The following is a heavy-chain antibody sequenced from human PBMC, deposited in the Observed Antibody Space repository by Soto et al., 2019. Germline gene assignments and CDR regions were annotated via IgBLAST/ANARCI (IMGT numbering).Heavy chain of an antibody. J-gene: IGHJ4*02. CDR2: IWYDGSND. CDR3: ARSPGGTSHIDY. V-gene: IGHV3-33*01. CDR1: GFDFSGYG. Sequence: QVQLVESGGGVVQPGRSLRLSCVASGFDFSGYGMHWVRQAPGQGLEWVAVIWYDGSNDYYADSVTGRFTISRDNAKSTLYLQMNSRRAEDTAVYYCARSPGGTSHIDYWGQGTLVTVSS.